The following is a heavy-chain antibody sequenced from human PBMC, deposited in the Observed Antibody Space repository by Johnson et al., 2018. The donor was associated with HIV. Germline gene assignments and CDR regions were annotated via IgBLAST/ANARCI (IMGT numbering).Heavy chain of an antibody. Sequence: VQLVESGGGLIQRGGSLRLSCVASDFSVSKNYMSWVRQAPGKGLEWVSVIHGGGSVLYAESVRGRFTISRDNSKNTLYLQMNSLRAEDTAVYYCARSPETGDRLWRAFDIWGHGTMVTVSS. CDR1: DFSVSKNY. J-gene: IGHJ3*02. CDR3: ARSPETGDRLWRAFDI. D-gene: IGHD4-17*01. V-gene: IGHV3-53*01. CDR2: IHGGGSV.